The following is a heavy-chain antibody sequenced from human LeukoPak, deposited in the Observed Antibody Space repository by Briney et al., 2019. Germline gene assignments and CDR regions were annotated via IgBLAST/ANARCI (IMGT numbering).Heavy chain of an antibody. Sequence: PSETLSLTCAVYGGSFSGYYWGWIRQPPGKGLEWIGEINHSGSTNYNPSLKSRVTISVDTSKNQFSLKLSSVTAADTAVYYCARSPHDYYDSSGYYYYFDYWGQGTLVTVSS. V-gene: IGHV4-34*01. CDR3: ARSPHDYYDSSGYYYYFDY. J-gene: IGHJ4*02. CDR2: INHSGST. D-gene: IGHD3-22*01. CDR1: GGSFSGYY.